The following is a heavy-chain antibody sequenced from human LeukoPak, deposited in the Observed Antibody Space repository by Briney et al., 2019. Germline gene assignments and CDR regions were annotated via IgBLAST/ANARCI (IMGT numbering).Heavy chain of an antibody. D-gene: IGHD3-22*01. Sequence: VASVKVSCKASGYTFTSYYMHWVRQAPGQGLEWMGIINPSGGSTSYAQKFQERVTITRDMSTSTVYMELSSLRSEDTAVYYCAAYDSSGYIRGNAFDIWGQGTMVTVSS. CDR1: GYTFTSYY. CDR2: INPSGGST. CDR3: AAYDSSGYIRGNAFDI. J-gene: IGHJ3*02. V-gene: IGHV1-46*01.